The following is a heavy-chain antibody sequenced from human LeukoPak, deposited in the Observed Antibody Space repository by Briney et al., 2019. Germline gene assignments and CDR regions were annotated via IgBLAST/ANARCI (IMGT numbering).Heavy chain of an antibody. CDR2: LYHSGST. CDR3: ARQYCSSTSCLDDFDY. D-gene: IGHD2-2*01. V-gene: IGHV4-38-2*01. CDR1: GYSISSGYY. Sequence: KPSETLSLTCAVSGYSISSGYYWGWIRQPPGKGLEWMGSLYHSGSTYYNPSLKSRVTISVDTSKNQFSLKLSSVTAADTAVYYCARQYCSSTSCLDDFDYWGQGTLVTVSS. J-gene: IGHJ4*02.